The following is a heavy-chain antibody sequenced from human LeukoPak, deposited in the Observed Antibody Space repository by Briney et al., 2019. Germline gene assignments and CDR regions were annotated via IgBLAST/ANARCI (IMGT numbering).Heavy chain of an antibody. CDR2: IYYSGST. V-gene: IGHV4-39*01. CDR1: GGSISSSSYY. J-gene: IGHJ6*02. CDR3: ARPTGSGYYGMDV. Sequence: SETLSLTCTVSGGSISSSSYYWGWIRQPPGKGLEWIGSIYYSGSTYYNPSLKSRVTISVDTSTNQFSLKLSSVTAADTAVYYCARPTGSGYYGMDVWGQGTTVTVSS. D-gene: IGHD3-10*01.